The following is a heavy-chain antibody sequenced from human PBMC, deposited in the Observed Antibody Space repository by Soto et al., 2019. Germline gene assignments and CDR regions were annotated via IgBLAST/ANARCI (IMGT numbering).Heavy chain of an antibody. Sequence: SETLSLTCTVSGGSISSYYWSWIRQPPGKGLEWIGYIYYSGSTNYNPSLKSRVTISVDTSKNQFSLKLSSVTAADTAVYYCARGFDLVNFDYWGQGTLVTVSS. V-gene: IGHV4-59*01. CDR3: ARGFDLVNFDY. CDR2: IYYSGST. J-gene: IGHJ4*02. CDR1: GGSISSYY.